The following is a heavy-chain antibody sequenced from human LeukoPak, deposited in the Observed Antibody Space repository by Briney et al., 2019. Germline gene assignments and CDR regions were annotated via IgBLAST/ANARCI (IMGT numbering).Heavy chain of an antibody. Sequence: GGSLRLSCAASGSTFSIYAMSWVRQAPGKGLEWVSTISGGGDATYYADSVKGRFTISRDNSKNTLYLQMNSLRAEDTAVYYCAKTLRWPRGWYFDLWGRGTLVTVSS. CDR1: GSTFSIYA. V-gene: IGHV3-23*01. D-gene: IGHD2-21*01. J-gene: IGHJ2*01. CDR3: AKTLRWPRGWYFDL. CDR2: ISGGGDAT.